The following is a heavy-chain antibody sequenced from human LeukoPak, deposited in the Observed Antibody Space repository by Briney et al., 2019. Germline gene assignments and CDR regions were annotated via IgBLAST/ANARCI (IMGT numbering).Heavy chain of an antibody. CDR3: ARGDAFSGDH. J-gene: IGHJ4*02. V-gene: IGHV3-7*04. D-gene: IGHD2-2*01. CDR1: GFTFSNYW. Sequence: GGSLRLSCVASGFTFSNYWMSWVRQAPGRGLEWVANINQDGSEEYYVDSVKGRFTISRDNTKNSLFVLMNSLRADDTAVYYCARGDAFSGDHWGQGTLVTVSS. CDR2: INQDGSEE.